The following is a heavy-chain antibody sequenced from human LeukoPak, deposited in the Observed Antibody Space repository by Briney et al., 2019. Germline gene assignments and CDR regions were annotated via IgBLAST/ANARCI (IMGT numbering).Heavy chain of an antibody. J-gene: IGHJ4*02. Sequence: PGGSLRLSCAASGFTVNSNYLSWVRQAPGKGLEWVSTLYNTGNTYYANSVKGRFSISRDNSKNTLFLQMNSLRAEDTAVYYCARSTPAAGRLYFVDWGPGTLVTVSS. CDR1: GFTVNSNY. CDR2: LYNTGNT. CDR3: ARSTPAAGRLYFVD. D-gene: IGHD6-13*01. V-gene: IGHV3-53*01.